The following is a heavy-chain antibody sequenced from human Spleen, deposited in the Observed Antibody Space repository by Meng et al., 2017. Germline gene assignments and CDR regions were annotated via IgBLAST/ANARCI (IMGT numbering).Heavy chain of an antibody. CDR2: ITWDGGST. CDR3: AKDSVAVAGRGHFDY. CDR1: GFTFDDYA. Sequence: ETLSLTCAASGFTFDDYAMHWVRQPPGKGLEWVSLITWDGGSTYYADSVKGRFTISRDNSKNSLYLQMNSLRPEDTAFYYCAKDSVAVAGRGHFDYWGQGTLVTVSS. J-gene: IGHJ4*02. V-gene: IGHV3-43D*03. D-gene: IGHD6-19*01.